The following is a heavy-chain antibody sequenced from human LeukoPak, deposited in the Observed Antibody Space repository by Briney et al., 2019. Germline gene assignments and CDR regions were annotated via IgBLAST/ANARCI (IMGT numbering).Heavy chain of an antibody. Sequence: PSETLSLTCAVYGGSFSGYYWSWIRQPPGKGLEWIGEINHSGSTNYNPSLKSRVTISVDTSKNQFSLKLSSVTAADTAVYYCAKGNYYDSSGYCLDWFDPWGQGTLVTVSS. CDR1: GGSFSGYY. D-gene: IGHD3-22*01. J-gene: IGHJ5*02. V-gene: IGHV4-34*01. CDR3: AKGNYYDSSGYCLDWFDP. CDR2: INHSGST.